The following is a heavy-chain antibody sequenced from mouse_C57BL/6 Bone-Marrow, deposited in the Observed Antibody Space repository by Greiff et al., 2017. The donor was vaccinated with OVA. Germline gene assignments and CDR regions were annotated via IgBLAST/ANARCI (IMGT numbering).Heavy chain of an antibody. CDR2: IDPENGDT. CDR1: GFNIKDDY. Sequence: EVKLMESGAELVRPGASVKLSCTASGFNIKDDYMHWVKQRPEQGLEWIGWIDPENGDTEYASKFQGKATITADTSSNTAYLQLSSLTSEDTAVYYCTTELYYGSSYWYFDVWGTGTTVTVSS. V-gene: IGHV14-4*01. CDR3: TTELYYGSSYWYFDV. J-gene: IGHJ1*03. D-gene: IGHD1-1*01.